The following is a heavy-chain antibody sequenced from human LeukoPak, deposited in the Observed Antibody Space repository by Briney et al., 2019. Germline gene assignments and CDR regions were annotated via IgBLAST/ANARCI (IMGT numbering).Heavy chain of an antibody. Sequence: ASVKVSFKASGYTFTVYYMHWVRQAPGQGLEWMGWINPNSGGTNYSQKFQGRVTMTRDTSISTAYMELSRLRSDDTAVYYCATGWGSYTFDIWGQGTMVTVSS. J-gene: IGHJ3*02. CDR2: INPNSGGT. D-gene: IGHD3-16*01. CDR1: GYTFTVYY. CDR3: ATGWGSYTFDI. V-gene: IGHV1-2*02.